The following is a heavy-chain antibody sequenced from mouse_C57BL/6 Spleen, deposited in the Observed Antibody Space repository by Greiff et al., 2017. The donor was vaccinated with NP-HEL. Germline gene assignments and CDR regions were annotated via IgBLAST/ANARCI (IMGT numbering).Heavy chain of an antibody. V-gene: IGHV1-82*01. CDR2: IYPGDGDT. D-gene: IGHD2-5*01. CDR1: GYAFSSSW. Sequence: QVQLQQSGPELVKPGASVKISCKASGYAFSSSWMNWVKQRPGKGLEWIGRIYPGDGDTNYNGKFKGKATLTADKSSSTAYMQLSSLTSEDSAVYFCARGDYSKRGMDYWGQGTSVTVSS. CDR3: ARGDYSKRGMDY. J-gene: IGHJ4*01.